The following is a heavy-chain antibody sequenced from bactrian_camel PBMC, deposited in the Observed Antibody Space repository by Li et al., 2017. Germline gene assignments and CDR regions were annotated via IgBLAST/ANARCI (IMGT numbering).Heavy chain of an antibody. V-gene: IGHV3S40*01. D-gene: IGHD3*01. CDR3: AAGTKSYVGSWCGRQDHEYDY. Sequence: VQLVESGGGLVQPGGSLRLSCAASGFTFSSYDMSWVRQAPGKGLEWVSISNTRGDTYYPDSVKGRFTISRDNAKNTVYLQMNSLKPEDTATYFCAAGTKSYVGSWCGRQDHEYDYWGQGTQVTVS. J-gene: IGHJ4*01. CDR2: SNTRGDT. CDR1: GFTFSSYD.